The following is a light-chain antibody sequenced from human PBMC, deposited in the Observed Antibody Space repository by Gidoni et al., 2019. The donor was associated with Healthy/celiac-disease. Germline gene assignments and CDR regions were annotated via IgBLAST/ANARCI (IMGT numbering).Light chain of an antibody. CDR3: AAWDDSLNASV. CDR2: INN. Sequence: QSVLTQPPSASGTPGQRVTISCSGSSSNIGSNTVNWYQQIPGTAPKLLIYINNQRPSGVPDRFSGSKSGTSASLAISGLQSEDEADYYCAAWDDSLNASVFGGGTKLTVL. CDR1: SSNIGSNT. V-gene: IGLV1-44*01. J-gene: IGLJ2*01.